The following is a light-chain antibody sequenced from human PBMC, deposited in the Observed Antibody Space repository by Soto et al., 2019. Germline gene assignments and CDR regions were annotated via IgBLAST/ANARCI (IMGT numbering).Light chain of an antibody. CDR3: SSYAGSSTYVV. CDR2: EDT. Sequence: QSALTQPASVSGSPEQAITISFTGTSSDVGSYNLFSWYQQHPGKAPKLMIYEDTKRPSGISNRFSGSKSGNTASLTISGLQAEDEADYYCSSYAGSSTYVVFGGGTKLTVL. V-gene: IGLV2-23*01. CDR1: SSDVGSYNL. J-gene: IGLJ2*01.